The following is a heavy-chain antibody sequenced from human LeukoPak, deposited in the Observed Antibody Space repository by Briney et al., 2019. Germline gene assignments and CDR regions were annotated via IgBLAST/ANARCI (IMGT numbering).Heavy chain of an antibody. CDR2: IWYDGSYK. CDR1: GFTSSLYS. D-gene: IGHD5-18*01. J-gene: IGHJ4*02. CDR3: AEVVQYTASIGTGLYY. V-gene: IGHV3-33*06. Sequence: GGSLRLSCAASGFTSSLYSVRCVRQAPGKGLDWVAVIWYDGSYKYYADSVKGRFTISRDNSKNTLYLQMNSLRAEDTAIYFCAEVVQYTASIGTGLYYWGQGTLVTVSS.